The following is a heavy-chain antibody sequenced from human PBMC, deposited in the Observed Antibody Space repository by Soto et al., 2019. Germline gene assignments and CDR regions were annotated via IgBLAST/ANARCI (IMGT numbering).Heavy chain of an antibody. J-gene: IGHJ4*02. D-gene: IGHD6-19*01. CDR1: GFTFSAFG. V-gene: IGHV3-30*03. CDR2: ISSDGSRS. Sequence: QVQLVESGGGVVQPGRSLRLSCAASGFTFSAFGIHWVRQAPGKGLEWVAVISSDGSRSYYVDSVKGRFTISRDNSKNTLYLQMNSLRAEDTAVYYCASHSSGWYEGSFDYWGQGTPVTVSS. CDR3: ASHSSGWYEGSFDY.